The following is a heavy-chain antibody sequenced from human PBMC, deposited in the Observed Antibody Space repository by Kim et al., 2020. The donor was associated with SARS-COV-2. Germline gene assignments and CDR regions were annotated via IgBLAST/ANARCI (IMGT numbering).Heavy chain of an antibody. Sequence: GGSLRLSCAASGFTFSTYWMHWVRQAPGKGLVWVSRINADGSSTTYTDSVKGRFTISRDNAKNTLYLQMNSLRAEDTAVYYCAGSRGSNWFDPWGQGTLV. CDR1: GFTFSTYW. CDR3: AGSRGSNWFDP. D-gene: IGHD6-19*01. J-gene: IGHJ5*02. CDR2: INADGSST. V-gene: IGHV3-74*03.